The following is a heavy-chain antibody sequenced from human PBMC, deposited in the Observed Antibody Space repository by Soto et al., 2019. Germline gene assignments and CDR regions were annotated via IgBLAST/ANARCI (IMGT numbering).Heavy chain of an antibody. D-gene: IGHD6-19*01. CDR2: IFYSGSTTY. CDR3: ARVGSSGWSPDX. CDR1: GGSISGHY. J-gene: IGHJ4*02. V-gene: IGHV4-59*11. Sequence: SETLSLTCTVSGGSISGHYWIWIRQPPGEGMEWIGYIFYSGSTTYNNNPSLKSRVTISVDTSKNQFSLRLSSVTAADTAVYYCARVGSSGWSPDXWGQGTLVTV.